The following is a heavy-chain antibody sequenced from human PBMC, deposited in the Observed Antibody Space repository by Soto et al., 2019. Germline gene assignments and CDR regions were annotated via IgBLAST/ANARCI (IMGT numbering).Heavy chain of an antibody. CDR1: GGSISSGGYY. Sequence: SETLSLTCTVSGGSISSGGYYWSWIRQHPGKGLEWIGYIYYSGSTYYNPSLKSRVTISVDTSKNQLSLKLSSVTAADTAVYYCARYFCRFGSTRGWFDSRGQGTLVTVSS. D-gene: IGHD3-10*01. V-gene: IGHV4-31*03. CDR2: IYYSGST. J-gene: IGHJ5*01. CDR3: ARYFCRFGSTRGWFDS.